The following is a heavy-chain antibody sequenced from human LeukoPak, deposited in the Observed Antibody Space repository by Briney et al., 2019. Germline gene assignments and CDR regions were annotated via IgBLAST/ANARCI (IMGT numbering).Heavy chain of an antibody. J-gene: IGHJ4*02. CDR1: GFTFGSYA. Sequence: LRLSCAASGFTFGSYAMSWIRQPPGRGLGWIGYIYHSGSTYYNPSLKSRVTISVDRSKNQFSLKLSSVTAADTAVYYCARESMTTSTLDYWGQGTLVTVSS. CDR2: IYHSGST. V-gene: IGHV4-30-2*01. CDR3: ARESMTTSTLDY. D-gene: IGHD4-17*01.